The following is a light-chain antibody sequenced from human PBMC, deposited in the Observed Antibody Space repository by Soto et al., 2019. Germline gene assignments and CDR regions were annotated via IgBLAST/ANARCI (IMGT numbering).Light chain of an antibody. CDR1: HSLLHITGETF. CDR2: EVS. CDR3: MQSTQLPPT. V-gene: IGKV2D-29*02. Sequence: DVVMTQPTLSLSVAAGQPASISWKSSHSLLHITGETFLFWYLQKPGQSPQLLIYEVSTRVSGVPDRFSGSGSGTDFTLEISRVETDDVGIYYCMQSTQLPPTFGQGTRLEI. J-gene: IGKJ5*01.